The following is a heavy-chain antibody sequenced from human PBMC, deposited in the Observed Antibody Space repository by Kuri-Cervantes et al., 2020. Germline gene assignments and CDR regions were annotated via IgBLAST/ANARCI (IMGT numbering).Heavy chain of an antibody. J-gene: IGHJ4*02. CDR1: GGSFSGYY. CDR2: INHSGST. D-gene: IGHD6-13*01. Sequence: SETLSLTCAVYGGSFSGYYWSWIRQAPGKGLEWIGEINHSGSTNYNPSLKSRVTISVDTSKNQFSLKLSSVTAADTAVYYCARQTAAARTIDYWGQGTLVTVSS. V-gene: IGHV4-34*01. CDR3: ARQTAAARTIDY.